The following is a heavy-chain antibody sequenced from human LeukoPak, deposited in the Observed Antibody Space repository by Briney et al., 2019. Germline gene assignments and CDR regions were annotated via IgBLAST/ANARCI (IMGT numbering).Heavy chain of an antibody. D-gene: IGHD3-10*01. CDR1: GGSIRSYY. CDR3: ARGGGIDYYYYYMDV. CDR2: IYYNGST. J-gene: IGHJ6*03. Sequence: PSETLSLTCTVSGGSIRSYYWSWIRQPPGKGLEWIGYIYYNGSTNYNPSLKSRVTISVDTSKNQFSLKLSSVTAADTAVYSCARGGGIDYYYYYMDVWGKGTTVTVSS. V-gene: IGHV4-59*01.